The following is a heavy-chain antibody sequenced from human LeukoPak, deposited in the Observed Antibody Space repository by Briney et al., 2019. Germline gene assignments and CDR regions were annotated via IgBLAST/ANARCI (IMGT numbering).Heavy chain of an antibody. V-gene: IGHV3-7*01. J-gene: IGHJ4*02. CDR1: GFTFSNCW. CDR3: LVFLG. CDR2: IKSDGSAQ. D-gene: IGHD3-3*01. Sequence: GGSLRLSCAASGFTFSNCWMNWVRQAPGKGLEWVANIKSDGSAQYYANSVKGRFTISRDNARSSLYLQMNSLRPEDTAVYYCLVFLGGGQGILVTVSS.